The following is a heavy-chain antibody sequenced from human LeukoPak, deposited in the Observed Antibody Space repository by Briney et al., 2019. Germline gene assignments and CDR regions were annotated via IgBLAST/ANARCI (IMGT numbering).Heavy chain of an antibody. J-gene: IGHJ5*02. CDR1: GYTFTSYD. D-gene: IGHD2-21*02. CDR2: MNPNSGNT. Sequence: ASVKVSCRASGYTFTSYDINWVRQATGQGLEWMGWMNPNSGNTGYAQKFQGRVTMTRNTPISTAYMELSSLRSEDTAVYYCARFVSVTATPFDPWGQGTLVTVSS. V-gene: IGHV1-8*01. CDR3: ARFVSVTATPFDP.